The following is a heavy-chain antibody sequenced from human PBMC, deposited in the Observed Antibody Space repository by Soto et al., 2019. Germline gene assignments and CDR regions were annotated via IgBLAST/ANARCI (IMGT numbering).Heavy chain of an antibody. J-gene: IGHJ3*02. CDR2: IWDDGSNK. CDR3: ARATVQAGAFDI. CDR1: GFTFSSYG. Sequence: GGSLRLSCAASGFTFSSYGMHWVRQAPGKGLEWVAVIWDDGSNKYYADSVKGRFTISRDNSKNTLYLQMNSLRAEDTAVYYCARATVQAGAFDIWGQGTMVTVSS. V-gene: IGHV3-33*01.